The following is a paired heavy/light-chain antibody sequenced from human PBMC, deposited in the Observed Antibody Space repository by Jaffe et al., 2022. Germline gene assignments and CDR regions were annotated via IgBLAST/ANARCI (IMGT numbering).Light chain of an antibody. V-gene: IGLV3-25*03. Sequence: SYELTQPPSVSVSPGQTARITCSGDALPKQYAYWYQQKPGQAPVLVIYKDSERPSGIPERFSGSSSGTTVTLTISGVQAEDEADYYCQSADSSGTSVVFGGGTKLTVL. CDR3: QSADSSGTSVV. CDR2: KDS. CDR1: ALPKQY. J-gene: IGLJ2*01.
Heavy chain of an antibody. Sequence: QVQLVESGGGLVKPGGSLRLSCAASGFTFSDYYMSWIRQAPGKGLEWVSYISSSGSTIYYADSVKGRFTISRDNAKNSLYLQMNSLRAEDTAVYYCARPSAEGLGYCSGGSCLGHFDYWGQGTLVTVSS. CDR2: ISSSGSTI. V-gene: IGHV3-11*01. CDR3: ARPSAEGLGYCSGGSCLGHFDY. D-gene: IGHD2-15*01. CDR1: GFTFSDYY. J-gene: IGHJ4*02.